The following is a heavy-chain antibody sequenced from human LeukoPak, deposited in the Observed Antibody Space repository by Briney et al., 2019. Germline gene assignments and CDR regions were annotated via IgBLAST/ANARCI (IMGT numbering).Heavy chain of an antibody. Sequence: PSETLSLTCTVSGGSISSYYWSWIRQPAGKGLEWIGRIHTSGSTNYNRSLKSRVTMSVDTSKNQFSLKVTSVTAADTAVYYCARAWQWLPLDSWGQGTLVTVSS. V-gene: IGHV4-4*07. D-gene: IGHD6-19*01. CDR1: GGSISSYY. CDR3: ARAWQWLPLDS. CDR2: IHTSGST. J-gene: IGHJ4*02.